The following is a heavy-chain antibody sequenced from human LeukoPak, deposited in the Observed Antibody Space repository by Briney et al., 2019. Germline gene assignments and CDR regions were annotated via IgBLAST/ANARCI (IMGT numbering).Heavy chain of an antibody. J-gene: IGHJ4*02. CDR3: AKLAKYFYGSETYYFFEH. CDR1: GFTFSSYG. CDR2: IKQDGTEK. D-gene: IGHD3-10*01. Sequence: GGTLRLSCAASGFTFSSYGMSWVRQAPGKGLEWVANIKQDGTEKYYVDSVKGRFTISRDNAKNSLYLQMNSLRVEDTAVYYCAKLAKYFYGSETYYFFEHWGQGTPVTASS. V-gene: IGHV3-7*01.